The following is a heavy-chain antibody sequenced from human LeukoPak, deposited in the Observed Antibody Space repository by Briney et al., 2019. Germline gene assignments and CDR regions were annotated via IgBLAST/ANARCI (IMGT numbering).Heavy chain of an antibody. D-gene: IGHD3-9*01. J-gene: IGHJ4*02. V-gene: IGHV4-30-4*07. CDR2: IYYSGST. CDR3: AKSPKLRYFDRFDY. Sequence: SETLSLTCAVSGGSISSGGYSWGWIRQPPGKGLEWIGYIYYSGSTYYNPSLKSRVTISVDTSKNQFSLKLSSVTAADTAVYYCAKSPKLRYFDRFDYWGQGTLVTVSS. CDR1: GGSISSGGYS.